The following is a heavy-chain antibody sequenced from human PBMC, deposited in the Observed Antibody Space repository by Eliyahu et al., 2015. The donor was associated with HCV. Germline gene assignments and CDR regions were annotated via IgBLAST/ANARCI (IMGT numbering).Heavy chain of an antibody. CDR2: INGDGRIT. V-gene: IGHV3-74*01. D-gene: IGHD1-1*01. J-gene: IGHJ4*02. CDR3: TRSNWNHFDY. CDR1: GFAFSXYW. Sequence: DVQLVESGGGLVQPGGSXXLSCVASGFAFSXYWMHWVRQPPGKGLVWVSRINGDGRITSYADSVKGRFTISRDNAKNTLYLQLNSLRAEDTAVYYCTRSNWNHFDYWSQGALVTVSS.